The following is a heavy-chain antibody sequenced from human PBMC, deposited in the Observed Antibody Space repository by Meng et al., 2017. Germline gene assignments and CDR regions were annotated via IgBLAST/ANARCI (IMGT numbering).Heavy chain of an antibody. V-gene: IGHV3-21*01. CDR1: GFIFSDHS. Sequence: GESLKISCAASGFIFSDHSMNWVRQAPGKGLEWVSSIGSSSDYIWYADSVKGRFTISRDNAKDSLYLQMNSLRSEDTGVYYCSKDGGGSLFDPWGQGTLVTVSS. CDR2: IGSSSDYI. D-gene: IGHD1-26*01. CDR3: SKDGGGSLFDP. J-gene: IGHJ5*02.